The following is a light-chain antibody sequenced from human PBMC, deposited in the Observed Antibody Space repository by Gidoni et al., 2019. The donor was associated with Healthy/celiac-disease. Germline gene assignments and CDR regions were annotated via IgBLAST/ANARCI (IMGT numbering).Light chain of an antibody. V-gene: IGLV2-14*01. CDR2: EVS. CDR1: SSDVGGYNY. Sequence: QSALTQPASVSGSPGQSITISCTGTSSDVGGYNYVSWYQQPPGKAPKLMIYEVSNRPSGVPDRFSGSKSGNTASLTISGLQAEDEADYYCSSYTSSSTPYVFGTGTKVTVL. CDR3: SSYTSSSTPYV. J-gene: IGLJ1*01.